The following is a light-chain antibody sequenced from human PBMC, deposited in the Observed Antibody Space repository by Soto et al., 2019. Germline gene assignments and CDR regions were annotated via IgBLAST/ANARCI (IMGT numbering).Light chain of an antibody. CDR2: EVS. J-gene: IGLJ2*01. Sequence: QSALTQPASVSGSPGQSITISCTGASSDVGGFDYVSWSQQHPGKAPKLLIYEVSNRPSGVSNRFSASKSGNTASLTISGRQHEDEADYYCSSYTGRKAWVFGGGTKVTVL. CDR1: SSDVGGFDY. CDR3: SSYTGRKAWV. V-gene: IGLV2-14*01.